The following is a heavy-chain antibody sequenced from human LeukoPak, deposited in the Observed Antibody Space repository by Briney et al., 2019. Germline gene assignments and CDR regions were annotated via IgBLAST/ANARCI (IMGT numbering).Heavy chain of an antibody. CDR3: ARNIVAGEYYFDY. Sequence: SETLSLTCAVSGGSISSSNWWSWVRQPPGKGLEWIGEIYHSGSTNYNPSLKSRVTISVDTSKNQFSLKLSSVTAADTAVYYCARNIVAGEYYFDYWGQGTLVTVSS. V-gene: IGHV4-4*02. CDR2: IYHSGST. D-gene: IGHD5-12*01. J-gene: IGHJ4*02. CDR1: GGSISSSNW.